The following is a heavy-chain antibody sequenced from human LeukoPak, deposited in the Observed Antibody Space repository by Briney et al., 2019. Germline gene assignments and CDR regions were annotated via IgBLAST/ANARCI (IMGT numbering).Heavy chain of an antibody. V-gene: IGHV3-23*01. Sequence: GGSLRLSCAASGFTFSSYAMSWVRQAPGKGLEGVSAISGSGGSTYYADSVKGRFTISRDNSKNTLYLQMNSLRAEDTAVYYCANNYCSSTSCPYFDYWGQGTLVTVSS. J-gene: IGHJ4*02. CDR3: ANNYCSSTSCPYFDY. CDR1: GFTFSSYA. D-gene: IGHD2-2*01. CDR2: ISGSGGST.